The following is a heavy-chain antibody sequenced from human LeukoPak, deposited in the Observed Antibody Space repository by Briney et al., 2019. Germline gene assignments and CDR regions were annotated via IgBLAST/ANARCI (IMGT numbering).Heavy chain of an antibody. J-gene: IGHJ4*02. CDR1: GFTFRSYA. CDR3: TRDLFGGLWFGGLGCFDY. Sequence: GRSLRLSCAASGFTFRSYAMHWVRQAPGKGLEGGAVTSLDGSNKYYAHSVKGRFTISRDNSKNTLYLQMNSLRAEDTAVYYCTRDLFGGLWFGGLGCFDYWGQGTLVTVSS. V-gene: IGHV3-30-3*01. CDR2: TSLDGSNK. D-gene: IGHD3-10*01.